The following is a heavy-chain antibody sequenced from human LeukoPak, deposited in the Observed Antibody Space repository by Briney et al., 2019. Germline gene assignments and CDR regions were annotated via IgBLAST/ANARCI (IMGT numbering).Heavy chain of an antibody. D-gene: IGHD4-17*01. V-gene: IGHV4-59*01. CDR1: GGSISSYY. J-gene: IGHJ6*02. Sequence: SGTLSLTCTVSGGSISSYYWSWIRQPPGKGLEWIGYIYYSGSTNYNPSLKSRVTISVDTSKNQFSLKLSSVTAADTAVYYCARMHGLYYYGMDVWGQGTTVTVSS. CDR3: ARMHGLYYYGMDV. CDR2: IYYSGST.